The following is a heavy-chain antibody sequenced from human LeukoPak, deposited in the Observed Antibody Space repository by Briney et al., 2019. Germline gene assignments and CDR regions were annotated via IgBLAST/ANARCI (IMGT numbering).Heavy chain of an antibody. D-gene: IGHD3-22*01. CDR2: INHSGST. V-gene: IGHV4-34*01. CDR1: GGSFSGYY. CDR3: ARDRYYYDSSGQDDAFDI. J-gene: IGHJ3*02. Sequence: PSETLSLTCAVYGGSFSGYYWSWIRQPPGKGLEWIGEINHSGSTNYNPSLKSRVTISVDTSKNQFSLKLSSVTAADTAVYYCARDRYYYDSSGQDDAFDIWGQGTMVTVSS.